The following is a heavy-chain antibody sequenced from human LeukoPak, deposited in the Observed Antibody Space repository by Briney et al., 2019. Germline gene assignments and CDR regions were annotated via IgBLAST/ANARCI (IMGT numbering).Heavy chain of an antibody. D-gene: IGHD3-22*01. CDR1: GGSISSYY. CDR2: IYYSGST. CDR3: ARHAAMRLMPTMTYDSRSGFHYYYYMDV. V-gene: IGHV4-59*08. Sequence: PSETLSLTCTVSGGSISSYYWSWIRQPPGKGLEWIGYIYYSGSTNYNPSLKSRVTISVDTSKNQFSLKLSSVTAADTAVYYCARHAAMRLMPTMTYDSRSGFHYYYYMDVWGKGTTVTVSS. J-gene: IGHJ6*03.